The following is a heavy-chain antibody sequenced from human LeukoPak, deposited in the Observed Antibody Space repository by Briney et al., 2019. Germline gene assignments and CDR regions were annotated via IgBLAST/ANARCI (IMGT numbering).Heavy chain of an antibody. CDR2: IYYSGST. Sequence: SQTLSLTCTVSGGSISSGGYYWSWIRQHPGKGLEWIGYIYYSGSTYYNPSLKSRVTISVDTSKNQFSLKLSSVTAADTAVYYCARVDDYGDYHFDYWGQGTLVTVSS. CDR3: ARVDDYGDYHFDY. CDR1: GGSISSGGYY. J-gene: IGHJ4*02. D-gene: IGHD4-17*01. V-gene: IGHV4-31*03.